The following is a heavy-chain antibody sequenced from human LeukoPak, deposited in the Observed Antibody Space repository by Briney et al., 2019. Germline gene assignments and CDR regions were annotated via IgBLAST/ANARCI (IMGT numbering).Heavy chain of an antibody. V-gene: IGHV3-23*01. CDR3: ARDIQLST. Sequence: GGSLRLSCAASGFTFSGSAMSWVRQAPGKGLDWVSLISSTGGNSYYADSVKGRFTISRDNSKDTLYLQMDSLRAEDTAIYYCARDIQLSTWGLGTKVTVSS. D-gene: IGHD5-24*01. J-gene: IGHJ3*01. CDR2: ISSTGGNS. CDR1: GFTFSGSA.